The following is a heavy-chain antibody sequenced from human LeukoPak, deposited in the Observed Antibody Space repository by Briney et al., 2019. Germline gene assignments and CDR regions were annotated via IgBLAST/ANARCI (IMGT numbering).Heavy chain of an antibody. V-gene: IGHV4-31*03. D-gene: IGHD6-13*01. CDR3: ARAGIAAAGSCDY. CDR2: FYYSGST. Sequence: PSETLSLTCTVSGGSISSGDYYWSWIRQHPGKGLEWIGYFYYSGSTYYNPSLKSRVTISVDTSKNQFSLKLSSVTAADTAVYYCARAGIAAAGSCDYWGQGTLVTVSS. J-gene: IGHJ4*02. CDR1: GGSISSGDYY.